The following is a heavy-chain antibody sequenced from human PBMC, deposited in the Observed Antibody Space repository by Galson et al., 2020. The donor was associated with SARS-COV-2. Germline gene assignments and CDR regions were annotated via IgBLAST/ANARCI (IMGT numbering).Heavy chain of an antibody. D-gene: IGHD3-9*01. J-gene: IGHJ6*03. CDR2: IDPADSET. V-gene: IGHV5-51*01. CDR3: ARLGTGEYYYYYYMDV. Sequence: GESLKISCKGSGYSFTSYWIAWVRQMPGKGLEWMGIIDPADSETRYSPSFQGLVTISADKSISTAYLQWSSLKASDTAMYYCARLGTGEYYYYYYMDVWGKGTPVAVSS. CDR1: GYSFTSYW.